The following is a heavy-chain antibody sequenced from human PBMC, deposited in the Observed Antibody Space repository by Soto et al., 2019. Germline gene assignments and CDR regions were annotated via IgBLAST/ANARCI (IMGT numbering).Heavy chain of an antibody. J-gene: IGHJ4*02. V-gene: IGHV3-48*02. CDR2: ISGSGATK. CDR1: GVTFSSHS. CDR3: ARAIRGFSYVVDY. Sequence: GGSLGRECAASGVTFSSHSIKWVRQAPGKGLEWVSYISGSGATKYYADSVKGRFTISRDNARNSLYLQMSSLSDEDTAVYYCARAIRGFSYVVDYWGQGTLVTVSA. D-gene: IGHD5-18*01.